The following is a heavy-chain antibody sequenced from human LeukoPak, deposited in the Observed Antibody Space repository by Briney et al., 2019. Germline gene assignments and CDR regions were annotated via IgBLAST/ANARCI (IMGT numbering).Heavy chain of an antibody. J-gene: IGHJ4*03. CDR3: ARGVPVGITIFGVVPYYFDY. V-gene: IGHV4-59*01. D-gene: IGHD3-3*01. CDR2: IYYSGST. CDR1: GGSISSYY. Sequence: RPSETLSLTCTVSGGSISSYYWSWIRQPPGKGLEWIGFIYYSGSTNYNPSLKSRVTISVDTSKNQFSLKLSSVTAADTAVYYCARGVPVGITIFGVVPYYFDYWGQGTTVTVSS.